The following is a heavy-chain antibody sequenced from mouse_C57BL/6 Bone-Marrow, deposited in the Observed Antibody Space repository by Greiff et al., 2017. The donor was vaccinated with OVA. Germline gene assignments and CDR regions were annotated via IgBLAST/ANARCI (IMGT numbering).Heavy chain of an antibody. Sequence: EVQLQQSGPELVKPGASVKIPCKASGYTFTDYNMDWVKQSHGKSLEWIGDINPNNGGTIYNQKFKGKATLTVDKSSSTAYMELRSLTSEDTAVYYCARRVYYGSRGAMDYWGQGTSVTVSS. V-gene: IGHV1-18*01. D-gene: IGHD1-1*01. CDR2: INPNNGGT. CDR1: GYTFTDYN. J-gene: IGHJ4*01. CDR3: ARRVYYGSRGAMDY.